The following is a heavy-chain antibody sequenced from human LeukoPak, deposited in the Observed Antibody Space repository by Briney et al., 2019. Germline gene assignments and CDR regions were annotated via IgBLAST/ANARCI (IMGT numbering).Heavy chain of an antibody. D-gene: IGHD4-17*01. V-gene: IGHV3-7*01. J-gene: IGHJ4*02. Sequence: AGGSLRLSCAASGFIFRNHWMSWVRQAPGGGLEWVAHIKQDGSETHYVDSVEGRFTLSRDDAKNSVYLQMNSLRVDDTAVYYCARGPDYGACVDFLDFWARGTQVTVSS. CDR2: IKQDGSET. CDR1: GFIFRNHW. CDR3: ARGPDYGACVDFLDF.